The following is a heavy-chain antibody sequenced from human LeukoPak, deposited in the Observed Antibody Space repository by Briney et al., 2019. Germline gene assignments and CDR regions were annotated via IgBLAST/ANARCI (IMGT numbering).Heavy chain of an antibody. J-gene: IGHJ4*02. V-gene: IGHV4-31*03. CDR3: ARGRFYGFSGDS. D-gene: IGHD3-10*01. CDR2: IYYSGAA. Sequence: SQTLSLTCSVSGGAIGSDGYYWNWIRQHPGKGLEWIGFIYYSGAASYNPSLKSRVAISVDTSKNQFSLRLTSVTAADAAVYYCARGRFYGFSGDSWGQGSLVTVSS. CDR1: GGAIGSDGYY.